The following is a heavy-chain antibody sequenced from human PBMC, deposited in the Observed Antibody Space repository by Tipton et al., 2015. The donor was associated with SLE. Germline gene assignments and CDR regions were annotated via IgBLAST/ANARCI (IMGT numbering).Heavy chain of an antibody. J-gene: IGHJ4*02. CDR3: AKLYYYDSSGSNPFDY. CDR2: ISGSGDGT. CDR1: GFTFSTYA. D-gene: IGHD3-22*01. Sequence: SLRLSCAASGFTFSTYAMSWVRQAPGKGLEWVSGISGSGDGTYYADSVKGRFTISRDNSKNTLYLQMNSLRAEDTAVYYCAKLYYYDSSGSNPFDYWGQGTLVTVSS. V-gene: IGHV3-23*01.